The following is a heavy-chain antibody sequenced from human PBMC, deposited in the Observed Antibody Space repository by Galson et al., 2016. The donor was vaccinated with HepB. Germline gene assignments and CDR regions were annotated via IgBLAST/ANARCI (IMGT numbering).Heavy chain of an antibody. CDR2: IHWDDDK. Sequence: PALVKPTQTLTLTCNFSGFSLSTDEMGVGWIRQPPGKALEWLAVIHWDDDKRYSPSLKSRLTITKDTSKNQVVLTMTNMDPVDTATYYCGRNHGSDFDHWGHGILVTVSS. V-gene: IGHV2-5*02. CDR1: GFSLSTDEMG. CDR3: GRNHGSDFDH. D-gene: IGHD3-10*01. J-gene: IGHJ4*03.